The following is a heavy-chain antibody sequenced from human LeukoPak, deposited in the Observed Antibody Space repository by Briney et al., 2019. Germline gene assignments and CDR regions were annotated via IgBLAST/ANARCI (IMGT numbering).Heavy chain of an antibody. V-gene: IGHV1-69*06. CDR2: IIPIFGTA. D-gene: IGHD6-13*01. J-gene: IGHJ5*02. CDR1: GGTFSSYA. CDR3: ARTSIAAAAAEYWFDP. Sequence: SVKVSCKASGGTFSSYAISWVRQAPGQGLEWVGGIIPIFGTANYAQKFQGRVTITADKSTSTAYRELSSLRSEDTAVYYCARTSIAAAAAEYWFDPWGQGTRVTVSS.